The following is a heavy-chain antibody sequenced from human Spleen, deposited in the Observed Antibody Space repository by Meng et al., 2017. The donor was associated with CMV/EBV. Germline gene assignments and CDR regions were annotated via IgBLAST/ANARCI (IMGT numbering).Heavy chain of an antibody. D-gene: IGHD2-2*03. CDR2: IKQDGSEK. CDR3: AKESGYFAFDV. J-gene: IGHJ3*01. Sequence: LTCAASGFTFRSYWMNWVRQVPGKGLEWVANIKQDGSEKYYVDSVKGRFTISRDNSKNSLYLQMNSLRTEDTALYYCAKESGYFAFDVWGQGTMVTVSS. V-gene: IGHV3-7*03. CDR1: GFTFRSYW.